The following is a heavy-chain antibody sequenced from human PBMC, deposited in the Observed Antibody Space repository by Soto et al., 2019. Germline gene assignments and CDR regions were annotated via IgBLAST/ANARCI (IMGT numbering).Heavy chain of an antibody. CDR1: GFTFSSYS. V-gene: IGHV3-21*01. Sequence: GSLRLSCAASGFTFSSYSMNWVRQAPGKGLEWVSSISSSSSYIYYADSVKGRFTISRDNAKNSLYLQMNSLRAEDTAVYYCASRSGYYYYYGMDVWGQGTTVTVSS. CDR2: ISSSSSYI. D-gene: IGHD2-15*01. CDR3: ASRSGYYYYYGMDV. J-gene: IGHJ6*02.